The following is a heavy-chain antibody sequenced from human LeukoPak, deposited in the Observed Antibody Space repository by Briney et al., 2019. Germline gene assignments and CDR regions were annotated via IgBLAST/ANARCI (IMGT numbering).Heavy chain of an antibody. J-gene: IGHJ4*02. D-gene: IGHD5-18*01. CDR3: ARDLSGVTGYTYGRGIDY. CDR1: GFVFDDYD. Sequence: GGSLRLSCGASGFVFDDYDMHWVRQAPGKGLEWVANIKKDGSEKYYVDAVKGRFTISRDNAKSSLYLQMNSLRAEDTAIYYCARDLSGVTGYTYGRGIDYWGQGTLVTVSS. CDR2: IKKDGSEK. V-gene: IGHV3-7*01.